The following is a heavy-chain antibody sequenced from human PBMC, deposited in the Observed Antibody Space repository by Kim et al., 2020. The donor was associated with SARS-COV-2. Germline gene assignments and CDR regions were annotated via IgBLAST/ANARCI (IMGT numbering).Heavy chain of an antibody. V-gene: IGHV1-18*04. J-gene: IGHJ6*02. CDR2: ISSYSGNT. Sequence: ASVKVSCKASGYTFTSYGFNWVRQAPGQGLEWMGWISSYSGNTNYAQKLQGRVTMTTDTSTSTAYRELNNLRSDDTAVYYCARGGTSSRLPGFYYYGMDVWGQGTTVTVSS. D-gene: IGHD6-6*01. CDR3: ARGGTSSRLPGFYYYGMDV. CDR1: GYTFTSYG.